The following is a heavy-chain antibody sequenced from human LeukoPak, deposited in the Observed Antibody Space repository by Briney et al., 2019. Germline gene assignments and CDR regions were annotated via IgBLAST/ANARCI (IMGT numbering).Heavy chain of an antibody. V-gene: IGHV4-39*02. Sequence: SETLSLTCTVSGGSISRSNFYWGWIRQPPGKGLEWIGSFYYGGRTYYNSGRTYYNPSLKSRVTISADTSENQFSLKVTSVTAADTAVYYCARDGVWSGVTYYYYGMDVWGQGTTVTVSS. J-gene: IGHJ6*02. CDR3: ARDGVWSGVTYYYYGMDV. D-gene: IGHD3-3*01. CDR2: FYYGGRTYYNSGRT. CDR1: GGSISRSNFY.